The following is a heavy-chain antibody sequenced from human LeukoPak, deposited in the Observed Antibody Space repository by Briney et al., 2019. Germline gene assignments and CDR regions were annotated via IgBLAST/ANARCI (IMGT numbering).Heavy chain of an antibody. Sequence: SETLSLTCAVSGGSISSSNWWSWVRQPPGKGLEWIGEIYHSGSTNYNPSLKSRVTISVDKSKNQFSLKLSSVTAADTAVYYCARGAYCGGDCYRVYYYYYGMDVWGQGTTVTVSS. D-gene: IGHD2-21*02. V-gene: IGHV4-4*02. CDR3: ARGAYCGGDCYRVYYYYYGMDV. CDR2: IYHSGST. J-gene: IGHJ6*02. CDR1: GGSISSSNW.